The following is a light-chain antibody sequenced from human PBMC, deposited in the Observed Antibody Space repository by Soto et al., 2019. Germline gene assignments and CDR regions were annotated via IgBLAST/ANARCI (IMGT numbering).Light chain of an antibody. V-gene: IGKV3-15*01. J-gene: IGKJ1*01. CDR3: QQYNNWPPRGT. CDR2: GAS. Sequence: EIVLTQSPATLSVSPGERATLSCRASQGVSSNLAWYQQKPGQGPRLLIYGASTRATGIPARFSGSGSGTEFTLNISSLQPEDCALYYCQQYNNWPPRGTFGQGTKVEFK. CDR1: QGVSSN.